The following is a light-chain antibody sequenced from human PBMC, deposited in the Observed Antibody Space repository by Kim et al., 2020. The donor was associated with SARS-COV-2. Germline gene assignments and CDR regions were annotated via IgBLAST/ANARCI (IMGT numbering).Light chain of an antibody. Sequence: SPGERATPSCRASQISGSSLAWFQQKPGQAPRLLIYDASSRATGIPDRFSGSGSGTDFFLTISRLEPEDFAVYYCQQYISLPLTFGQGTKVDIK. CDR1: QISGSS. V-gene: IGKV3-20*01. CDR2: DAS. CDR3: QQYISLPLT. J-gene: IGKJ1*01.